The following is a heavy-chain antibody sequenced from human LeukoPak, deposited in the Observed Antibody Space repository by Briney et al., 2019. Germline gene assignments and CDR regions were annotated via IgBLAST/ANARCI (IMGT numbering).Heavy chain of an antibody. CDR1: GGSISSGGYY. V-gene: IGHV4-30-2*05. D-gene: IGHD4-17*01. Sequence: SETLSLTCTVSGGSISSGGYYWSWIRQPPGKGLEWIGYIYHSGSTYYNPSLKSRVTISVDTSKNQFSLKLSAVTAADTAVYYCARGHDYGDLWPPPLRVDYWGQGTLVTVSS. J-gene: IGHJ4*02. CDR3: ARGHDYGDLWPPPLRVDY. CDR2: IYHSGST.